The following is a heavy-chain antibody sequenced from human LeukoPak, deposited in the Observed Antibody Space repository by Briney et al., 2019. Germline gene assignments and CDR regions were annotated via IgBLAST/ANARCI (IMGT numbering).Heavy chain of an antibody. CDR3: AKGSF. J-gene: IGHJ4*02. CDR1: GFTFSSYA. V-gene: IGHV3-23*01. Sequence: GGSLRLSCAASGFTFSSYAMNWVRQAPGKGLEWVSVISDTGVGTYYADSVKGRFTISRDNSRDTLYLQMNSLRAEDTAAYYCAKGSFWGQGTLVTVSS. CDR2: ISDTGVGT. D-gene: IGHD3-10*01.